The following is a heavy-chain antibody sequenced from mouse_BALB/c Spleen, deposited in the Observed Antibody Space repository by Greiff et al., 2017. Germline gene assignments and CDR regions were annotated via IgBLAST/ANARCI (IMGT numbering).Heavy chain of an antibody. CDR1: GFSLTSYG. CDR2: LWSGGST. V-gene: IGHV2-2*02. Sequence: QVQLKESGPGLVQPSQSLSITCTVSGFSLTSYGVHWVRQSPGKGLEWMGVLWSGGSTDYNAAFISRQSISKDNSKSQVFFKMNSLQANDTAIYYGTRPSSTMITTPFAYWGQGTLVTVSA. J-gene: IGHJ3*01. D-gene: IGHD2-4*01. CDR3: TRPSSTMITTPFAY.